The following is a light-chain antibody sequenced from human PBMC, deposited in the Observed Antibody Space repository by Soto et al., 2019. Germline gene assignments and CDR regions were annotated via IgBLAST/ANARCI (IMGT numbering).Light chain of an antibody. V-gene: IGLV2-23*02. CDR3: CSYAATITWV. CDR1: RGDVGTYSL. CDR2: GVD. J-gene: IGLJ3*02. Sequence: QSALTQPASMSGSPGQSITISCTGTRGDVGTYSLVSWYQQHPGKAPKLIIYGVDKRPSGVSDRFSGSKSGNGASLTISGLQAEDEADYYCCSYAATITWVFGGGTKLTVL.